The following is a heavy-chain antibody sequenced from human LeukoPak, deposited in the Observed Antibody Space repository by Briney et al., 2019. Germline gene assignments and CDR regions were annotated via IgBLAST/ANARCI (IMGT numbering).Heavy chain of an antibody. V-gene: IGHV4-39*07. CDR3: AREWIGEDTYFFGY. J-gene: IGHJ4*02. D-gene: IGHD3-10*01. CDR2: IYYSGST. Sequence: PSETLSLTCTVSGGSISSSSYYWGWIRQPPGKGLEWIGSIYYSGSTYYNPSLKSRVTISVDTSKNQFSLKLSSVTAADTAVYYCAREWIGEDTYFFGYWGQGTLVTVSS. CDR1: GGSISSSSYY.